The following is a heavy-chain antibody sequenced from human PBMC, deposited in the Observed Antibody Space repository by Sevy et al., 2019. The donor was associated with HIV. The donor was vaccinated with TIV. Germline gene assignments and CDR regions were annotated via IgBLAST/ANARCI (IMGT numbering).Heavy chain of an antibody. CDR3: SNGGGGSGWGGFDY. Sequence: GGSLRLSCEVSGFTFSDYGMHWVRQAPGKGLEWLAVISYDGSDIYYPDSVEGRFTVSRDNSKNTLYLQMNSLRPEDTAVYYCSNGGGGSGWGGFDYWGQGTLVTVSS. V-gene: IGHV3-30*03. J-gene: IGHJ4*02. CDR1: GFTFSDYG. D-gene: IGHD1-26*01. CDR2: ISYDGSDI.